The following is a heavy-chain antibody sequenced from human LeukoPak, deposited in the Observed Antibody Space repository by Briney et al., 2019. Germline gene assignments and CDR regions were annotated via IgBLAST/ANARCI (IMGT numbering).Heavy chain of an antibody. CDR1: RFPFSIYE. D-gene: IGHD5-12*01. Sequence: GGSLRLSCVVSRFPFSIYEMNWVRQAPGKGLEWVSNILSSGTVKYYSDSVKGRFSISRDNAKSSLYLQMNSLRVEDTAVYYCALLTVASDFDYWGQGALVTVSS. V-gene: IGHV3-48*03. J-gene: IGHJ4*02. CDR3: ALLTVASDFDY. CDR2: ILSSGTVK.